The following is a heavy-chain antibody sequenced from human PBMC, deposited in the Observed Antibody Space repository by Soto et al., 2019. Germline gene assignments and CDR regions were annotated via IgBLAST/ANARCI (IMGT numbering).Heavy chain of an antibody. V-gene: IGHV4-39*01. CDR3: ARSLNYYDRSGYYFY. CDR1: GGSISSSSYY. CDR2: FYYSGIT. J-gene: IGHJ4*02. D-gene: IGHD3-22*01. Sequence: SETLSLTCTVSGGSISSSSYYWGWIRQPPGKGLEWIGSFYYSGITYYNPSLKSRVTISVDTSKNQFSLKLTSVTAADTAVYYCARSLNYYDRSGYYFYWGQGTLVTVSS.